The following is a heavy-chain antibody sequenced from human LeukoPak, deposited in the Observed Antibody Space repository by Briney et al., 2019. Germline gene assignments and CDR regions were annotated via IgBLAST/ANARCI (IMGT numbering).Heavy chain of an antibody. D-gene: IGHD3-9*01. CDR2: INPNSGGT. J-gene: IGHJ4*02. CDR3: AGDDYDILPGYYLPVY. V-gene: IGHV1-2*02. CDR1: GGTLNSYV. Sequence: GSSVKVSCKASGGTLNSYVISLVRQAPGQGLEWMGWINPNSGGTNDAQKFQGRVTMTSDTSISTAYMELSRLTSDDTAVYYCAGDDYDILPGYYLPVYWGQGTLVTVSS.